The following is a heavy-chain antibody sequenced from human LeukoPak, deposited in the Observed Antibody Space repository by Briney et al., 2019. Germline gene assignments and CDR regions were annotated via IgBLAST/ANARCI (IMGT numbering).Heavy chain of an antibody. D-gene: IGHD6-13*01. CDR2: INHSGST. CDR1: X. J-gene: IGHJ4*02. CDR3: ARAQGIYYFDY. Sequence: XWSWIRQPPGKGLEWIGEINHSGSTNYNPSLKSRVTISVDTSKNQFSLKLSSVTAADTAVYYCARAQGIYYFDYWGQGTLVTVSS. V-gene: IGHV4-34*01.